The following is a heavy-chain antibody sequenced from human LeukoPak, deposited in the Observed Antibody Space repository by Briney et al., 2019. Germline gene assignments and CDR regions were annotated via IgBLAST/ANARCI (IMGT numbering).Heavy chain of an antibody. J-gene: IGHJ4*02. Sequence: PGGSLRLSCAASGFTFSSYWMSWVRQAPGRGLEWVASIKQDGSEKYYVDSVKGRFTISRDNAKNSLYLQMNSLRVEDTAAYYCARGGLTRFLEWLNYWGQGTLVTVSS. CDR2: IKQDGSEK. CDR3: ARGGLTRFLEWLNY. V-gene: IGHV3-7*01. D-gene: IGHD3-3*01. CDR1: GFTFSSYW.